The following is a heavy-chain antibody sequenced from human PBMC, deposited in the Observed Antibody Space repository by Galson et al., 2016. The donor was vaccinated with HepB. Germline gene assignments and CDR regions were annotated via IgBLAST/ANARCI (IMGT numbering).Heavy chain of an antibody. V-gene: IGHV2-5*02. CDR1: GFALDTSTEG. Sequence: PALVQPTQTLTLTCTFSGFALDTSTEGVGWTRQPPGKALEWPALIYSDGDKRYTPSLKDRPNIAKAASKYQVVLTMTNMDPLDTGTYYCAHRRLGSYLDFWGQGILVTVSS. CDR2: IYSDGDK. D-gene: IGHD7-27*01. J-gene: IGHJ4*02. CDR3: AHRRLGSYLDF.